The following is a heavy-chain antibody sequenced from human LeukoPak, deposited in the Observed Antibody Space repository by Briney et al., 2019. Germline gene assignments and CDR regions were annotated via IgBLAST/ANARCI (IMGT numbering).Heavy chain of an antibody. J-gene: IGHJ4*02. CDR1: EFTFSSYE. Sequence: GGSLRLSCAASEFTFSSYEMNWVRQAPGKGLEWVAYISSSSTSRYYADSVKGRFTVSRDNAKNSLYLQMNSLRAEDTAVYYCASGPPAMVRGAPWFWGQGTLVTVSS. V-gene: IGHV3-48*03. CDR2: ISSSSTSR. D-gene: IGHD3-10*01. CDR3: ASGPPAMVRGAPWF.